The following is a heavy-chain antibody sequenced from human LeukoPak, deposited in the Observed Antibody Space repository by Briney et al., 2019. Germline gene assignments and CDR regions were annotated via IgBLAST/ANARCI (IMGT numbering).Heavy chain of an antibody. V-gene: IGHV1-2*02. D-gene: IGHD4-17*01. J-gene: IGHJ5*02. Sequence: ASVKVSCKASGYTFTGYYMHWVRQAPGQGLEWMGWINPNSGGTNYAQKFQGRVTMTRDTSISTAYMELSRLRSDDTAVYYCARVGLRRSNWFDPWGQGTLVTASS. CDR2: INPNSGGT. CDR1: GYTFTGYY. CDR3: ARVGLRRSNWFDP.